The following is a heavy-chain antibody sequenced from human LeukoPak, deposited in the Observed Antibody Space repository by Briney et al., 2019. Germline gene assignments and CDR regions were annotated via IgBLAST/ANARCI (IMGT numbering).Heavy chain of an antibody. D-gene: IGHD2-21*01. J-gene: IGHJ5*02. V-gene: IGHV4-34*01. CDR1: GGSFSGYY. Sequence: PSETLSLTCAVYGGSFSGYYWSWIRQPPGKGLEWIGEINHNGSTNYNPSLKSRVTISVDTSKNQFSLRLMSLTAADTAVYYCARDWNFGDFRYFDPWGQGTLVTVSS. CDR3: ARDWNFGDFRYFDP. CDR2: INHNGST.